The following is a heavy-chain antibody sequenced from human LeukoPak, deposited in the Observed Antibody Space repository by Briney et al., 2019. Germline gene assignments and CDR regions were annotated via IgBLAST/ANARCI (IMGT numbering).Heavy chain of an antibody. CDR1: GYTFTGYY. V-gene: IGHV1-46*03. J-gene: IGHJ4*02. CDR3: ATEECSGGSCYSCY. Sequence: ASVKVSCXASGYTFTGYYMHWVRQAPGQGLEWMGIINPSGGSTSYAQKFQGRVTMTRDTSTSTVYMELSSLRSEDTAVYYCATEECSGGSCYSCYWGQGTLVTVSS. CDR2: INPSGGST. D-gene: IGHD2-15*01.